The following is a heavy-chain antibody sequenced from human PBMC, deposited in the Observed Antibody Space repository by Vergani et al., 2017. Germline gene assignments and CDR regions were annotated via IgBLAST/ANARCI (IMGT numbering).Heavy chain of an antibody. V-gene: IGHV4-59*01. D-gene: IGHD2-2*01. CDR2: IYYSGST. Sequence: QVQLQESGPGLVKPSETLSLTCTVSGGSISSYYWSWIRQPPGKGLEWIGYIYYSGSTNYNPSLKSRVTISVDTSKNQFSLKLSSVTAADTAVYYCARGRGYGSSTSCYVAYGMDVWGQGTTVTVSS. J-gene: IGHJ6*02. CDR3: ARGRGYGSSTSCYVAYGMDV. CDR1: GGSISSYY.